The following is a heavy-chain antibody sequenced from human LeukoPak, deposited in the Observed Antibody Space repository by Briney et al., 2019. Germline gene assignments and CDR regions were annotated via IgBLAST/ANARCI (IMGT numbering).Heavy chain of an antibody. CDR2: IYSGGGT. CDR3: ARDRSNYLSGYYYYGMDV. D-gene: IGHD4-11*01. CDR1: GFTVSNTY. Sequence: PGGSLRLSCAASGFTVSNTYMSWVRQAPGKGLEWVSLIYSGGGTYSADSVKGRFTISRDISKNTLYLQMNSLRAEDTAVYYCARDRSNYLSGYYYYGMDVWGQGTTVTVSS. V-gene: IGHV3-53*01. J-gene: IGHJ6*02.